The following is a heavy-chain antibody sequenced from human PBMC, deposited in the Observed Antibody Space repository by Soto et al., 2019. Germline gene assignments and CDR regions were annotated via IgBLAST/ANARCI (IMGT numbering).Heavy chain of an antibody. CDR2: INPNSGGT. CDR1: AYTFTGYY. CDR3: ARAPMGEPGYDFGY. V-gene: IGHV1-2*02. J-gene: IGHJ4*02. D-gene: IGHD3-16*01. Sequence: DSVKVSCKTFAYTFTGYYMHWGRQEPGQGLEWMGWINPNSGGTNYAQKFQGRVTMARDTSISTAYMELSRLRSDDTAVYYCARAPMGEPGYDFGYWGQGTLVPVSS.